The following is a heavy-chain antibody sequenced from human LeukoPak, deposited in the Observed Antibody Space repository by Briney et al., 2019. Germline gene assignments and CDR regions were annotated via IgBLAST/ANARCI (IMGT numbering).Heavy chain of an antibody. CDR1: GYTFTSYD. CDR3: ARGHRVDLYDFWSGPSDWFDP. CDR2: MSPNSGNT. V-gene: IGHV1-8*02. J-gene: IGHJ5*02. D-gene: IGHD3-3*01. Sequence: GASVKVSCMASGYTFTSYDINWVRQATGQGLEWMGWMSPNSGNTGYAQKFQGRVTITRNTSISTAYMELSSLRSEDTAVYYCARGHRVDLYDFWSGPSDWFDPWGQGTLVTVSS.